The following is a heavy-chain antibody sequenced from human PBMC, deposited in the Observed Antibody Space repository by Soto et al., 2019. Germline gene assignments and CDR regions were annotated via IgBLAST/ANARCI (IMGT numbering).Heavy chain of an antibody. V-gene: IGHV4-4*02. CDR1: GDSISSSFW. D-gene: IGHD3-10*01. J-gene: IGHJ4*02. CDR3: ARYVFGTFDY. CDR2: IYHTEST. Sequence: NPSETLSLTCAVSGDSISSSFWWSWVRQPPGKGLEWIGEIYHTESTVYNPSLKSRVTISVDKSKNQFSLNLDSVTAADTAVYYCARYVFGTFDYWGRGILVTVSS.